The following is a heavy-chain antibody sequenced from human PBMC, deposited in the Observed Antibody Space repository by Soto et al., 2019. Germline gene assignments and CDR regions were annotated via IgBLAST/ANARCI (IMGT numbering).Heavy chain of an antibody. CDR2: INPNSGGT. CDR3: ARDQLELPSYYYYGTDV. V-gene: IGHV1-2*02. CDR1: GYTFTGYY. D-gene: IGHD1-7*01. Sequence: GASVKVSCKASGYTFTGYYMHWVRQAPGQGLEWMGWINPNSGGTNYAQKFQGRVTMTRDTSISTAYMELSRLRSDDTAVYYCARDQLELPSYYYYGTDVWGQGTTVTVSS. J-gene: IGHJ6*02.